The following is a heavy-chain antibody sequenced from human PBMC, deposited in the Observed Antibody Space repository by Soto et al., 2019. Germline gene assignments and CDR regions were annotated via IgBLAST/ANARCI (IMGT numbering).Heavy chain of an antibody. V-gene: IGHV7-4-1*01. J-gene: IGHJ6*02. CDR1: GYTFTGYY. D-gene: IGHD3-3*01. Sequence: ASVKVSCKASGYTFTGYYMHWVRQAPGQGREWMGWINTNTGNPTYAQGFTGRFVFSLDTSVSTAYLQICSLKAEDTAVYYCARGTHYDFWSGYHPYYYYYGMDVWGQGTTVTVSS. CDR2: INTNTGNP. CDR3: ARGTHYDFWSGYHPYYYYYGMDV.